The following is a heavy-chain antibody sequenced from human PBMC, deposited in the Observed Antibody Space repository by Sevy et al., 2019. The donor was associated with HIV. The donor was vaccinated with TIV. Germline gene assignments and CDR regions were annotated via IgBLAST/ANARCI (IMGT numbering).Heavy chain of an antibody. D-gene: IGHD3-10*01. J-gene: IGHJ3*02. CDR3: AKDSYSITMVRGVTPAGAFDI. CDR2: ISGSGGST. CDR1: GFTFSGYA. V-gene: IGHV3-23*01. Sequence: GGSLRLSCAASGFTFSGYAMSWVRQAPGKGLEWVSAISGSGGSTYYADSVKGRFTISRDNSKNTLYLQMKSLRAEDTAVYYCAKDSYSITMVRGVTPAGAFDIWGQGTMVTVSS.